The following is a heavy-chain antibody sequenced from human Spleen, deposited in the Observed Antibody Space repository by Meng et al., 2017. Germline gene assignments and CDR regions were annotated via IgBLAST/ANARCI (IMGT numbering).Heavy chain of an antibody. V-gene: IGHV4-4*02. J-gene: IGHJ4*02. D-gene: IGHD1-14*01. CDR2: IYHSGRA. Sequence: QVQLQEWGPGLVKPSATLPLTCAVSGGSISTRDWWTWVRQPPGKGLEWIGEIYHSGRANYIPTLKSRVTISVDKSKNQFSLDLRSVIAADTAVYFCARNLVGSSLDYWGQGTLVTVSS. CDR3: ARNLVGSSLDY. CDR1: GGSISTRDW.